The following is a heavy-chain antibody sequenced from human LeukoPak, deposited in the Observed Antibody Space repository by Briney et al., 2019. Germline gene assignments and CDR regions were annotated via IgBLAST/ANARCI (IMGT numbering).Heavy chain of an antibody. CDR2: IYYSGST. CDR3: ARTGPAAIVFDY. D-gene: IGHD2-2*01. CDR1: GGSISSSSYY. V-gene: IGHV4-39*01. Sequence: SETLSLTCTVSGGSISSSSYYWGWIRQPPGKGLEWIGSIYYSGSTYYNPSLKSRVTISVDTSKNQFSLKLSSVTAADTAVYYCARTGPAAIVFDYWGQGTLVTVSS. J-gene: IGHJ4*02.